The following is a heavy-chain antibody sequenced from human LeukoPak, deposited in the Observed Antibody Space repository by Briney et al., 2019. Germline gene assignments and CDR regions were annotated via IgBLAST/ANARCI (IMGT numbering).Heavy chain of an antibody. CDR3: ARPASSGWYAFDN. J-gene: IGHJ4*02. D-gene: IGHD6-19*01. CDR1: GGSISSTTYY. Sequence: SETLSLTCIVSGGSISSTTYYWGWIRQPPGKGLEWIGSIYYSGSTWYNPSLKSRVTVSADTSKNQFSLKLTSVTAADTAVHYCARPASSGWYAFDNWGQGTLVTVSS. V-gene: IGHV4-39*01. CDR2: IYYSGST.